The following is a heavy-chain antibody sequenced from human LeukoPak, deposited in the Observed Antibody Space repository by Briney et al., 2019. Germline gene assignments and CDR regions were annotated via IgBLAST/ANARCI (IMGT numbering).Heavy chain of an antibody. J-gene: IGHJ4*02. V-gene: IGHV1-2*02. CDR1: GYTFTGYY. D-gene: IGHD6-19*01. CDR3: ARGYGGWYPNSEKTFDY. CDR2: INPNSGGT. Sequence: ASVKVSCKASGYTFTGYYMHWVRQAPGQGLEWMGWINPNSGGTNYAQKFQGRVTMTRDTSISTAYMELSRLRSDDTAVYYCARGYGGWYPNSEKTFDYWGQGTLVTVSS.